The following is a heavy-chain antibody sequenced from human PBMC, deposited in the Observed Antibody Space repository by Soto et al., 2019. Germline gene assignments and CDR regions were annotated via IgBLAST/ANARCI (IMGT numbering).Heavy chain of an antibody. CDR1: CVSISNSSYY. V-gene: IGHV4-39*01. J-gene: IGHJ4*02. CDR2: IYYSGIT. Sequence: SETLSLTCTVSCVSISNSSYYWGWIRRPPGKGLEWIGTIYYSGITYYNPSLKSRVTISVDTSKNQFSLKLTSVTAADTAVYYCARHGSNWGQGTLVTVS. CDR3: ARHGSN.